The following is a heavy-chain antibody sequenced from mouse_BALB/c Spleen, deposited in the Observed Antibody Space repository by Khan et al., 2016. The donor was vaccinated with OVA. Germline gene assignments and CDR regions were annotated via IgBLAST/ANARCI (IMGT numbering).Heavy chain of an antibody. CDR1: GYTFTDYN. Sequence: VQLKQSGPELVKPGASVKIPCKASGYTFTDYNMDWVKQSHGKSLEWIGDITPNNGGTIYNQRFKGKVTLTVDKSSSTAYMELRILTAEDTAGYYCTRGCHHSPFDYWGQGTTLTVSS. CDR2: ITPNNGGT. CDR3: TRGCHHSPFDY. D-gene: IGHD6-1*01. V-gene: IGHV1-18*01. J-gene: IGHJ2*01.